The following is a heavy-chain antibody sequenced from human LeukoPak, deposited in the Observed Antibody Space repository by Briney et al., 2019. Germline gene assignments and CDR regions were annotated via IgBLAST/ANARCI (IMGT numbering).Heavy chain of an antibody. CDR2: ISAYNGNS. CDR3: ARANGDSSYFDY. V-gene: IGHV1-18*01. J-gene: IGHJ4*02. Sequence: ASLTVSCKASAYNFTSYGISWVRQAPGQGLEWMGWISAYNGNSNYAQKLQGRVTMTTDTSTSTAYMELRSLRSDDTAVYYCARANGDSSYFDYWGQGTLATVSS. D-gene: IGHD4-17*01. CDR1: AYNFTSYG.